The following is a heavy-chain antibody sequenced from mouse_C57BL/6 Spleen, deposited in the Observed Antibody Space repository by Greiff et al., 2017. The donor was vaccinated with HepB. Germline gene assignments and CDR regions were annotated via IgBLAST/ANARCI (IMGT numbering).Heavy chain of an antibody. Sequence: EVHLVESEGGLVQPGSSMKLSCTASGFTFSDYYMAWVRQVPEKGLEWVANINYDGSSTYYLDSLKSRFIISRDNAKNILYLQMSSLKSEDTATYYCARDRDYYYGSSLWYFDVWGTGTTVTVSS. CDR3: ARDRDYYYGSSLWYFDV. D-gene: IGHD1-1*01. CDR2: INYDGSST. CDR1: GFTFSDYY. J-gene: IGHJ1*03. V-gene: IGHV5-16*01.